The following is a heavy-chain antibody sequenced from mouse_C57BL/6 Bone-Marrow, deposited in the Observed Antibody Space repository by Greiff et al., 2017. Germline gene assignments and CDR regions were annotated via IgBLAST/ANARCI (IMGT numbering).Heavy chain of an antibody. J-gene: IGHJ1*03. CDR1: GFSFNTYA. D-gene: IGHD1-1*01. CDR3: VRSYYGSSWGDWYFDV. V-gene: IGHV10-1*01. Sequence: EVMLVESGGGLVQPKGSLKLSCAASGFSFNTYAMNWVRQAPGKGLEWVARIRSKSNNYATYYADSVKDRFTISRDDSESMLYLQMNNLKTEDTAMYYCVRSYYGSSWGDWYFDVWGTGTTVTVSS. CDR2: IRSKSNNYAT.